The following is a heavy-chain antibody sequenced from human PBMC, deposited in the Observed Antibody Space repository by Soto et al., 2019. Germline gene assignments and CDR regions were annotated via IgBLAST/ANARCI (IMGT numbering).Heavy chain of an antibody. Sequence: GASVKVSCKASGYSFTTYYIQWVRHAPGHGPEWLGIINPSTGTTSYAQKFQGRVTMTRDTSTSTAYMELSSLRSEDTAVYYCARDSGGDYGVADSIGYYGMDVWGQGTTVTVSS. V-gene: IGHV1-46*01. CDR1: GYSFTTYY. CDR2: INPSTGTT. D-gene: IGHD4-17*01. J-gene: IGHJ6*02. CDR3: ARDSGGDYGVADSIGYYGMDV.